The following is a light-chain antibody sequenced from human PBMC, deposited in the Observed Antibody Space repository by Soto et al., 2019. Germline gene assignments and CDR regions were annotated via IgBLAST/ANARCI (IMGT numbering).Light chain of an antibody. CDR3: QHYNDLPLT. CDR1: QSISST. V-gene: IGKV3-15*01. J-gene: IGKJ4*01. Sequence: EIVMTQSPATLSVSPGERVTLSCRASQSISSTLAWYQQKPAQAPRLLIYGASTRATGIPARFSGSGSGTEFTLTISSLQSEDFAVYYCQHYNDLPLTFGGGTKVDIK. CDR2: GAS.